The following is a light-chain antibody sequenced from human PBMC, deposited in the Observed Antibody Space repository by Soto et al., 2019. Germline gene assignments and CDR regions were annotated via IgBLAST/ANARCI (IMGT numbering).Light chain of an antibody. CDR2: GAS. Sequence: EIVLTQSPGTLSLSPGERATLSCRASQSVTSNFLAWYQQKPGQAPRLLIYGASTRAAGVPDRFSGSGSGTDFTLTITRLLSEDFAVYYCQQYGRSPLMYTFGQGTKV. J-gene: IGKJ2*01. CDR1: QSVTSNF. V-gene: IGKV3-20*01. CDR3: QQYGRSPLMYT.